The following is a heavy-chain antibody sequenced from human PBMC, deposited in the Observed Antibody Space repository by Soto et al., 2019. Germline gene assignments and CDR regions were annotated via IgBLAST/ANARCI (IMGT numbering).Heavy chain of an antibody. CDR2: IYSGGST. D-gene: IGHD3-22*01. CDR1: GFTVSSNY. J-gene: IGHJ4*02. Sequence: GGSLRLSCAASGFTVSSNYMSWARQAPGKGLEWVSVIYSGGSTYYADCVKGRFTISRDNSKNTLYLQMNSLRAEDTAVYYCARYGNYYDSSGYYIDYWGQGTLVTVSS. V-gene: IGHV3-53*01. CDR3: ARYGNYYDSSGYYIDY.